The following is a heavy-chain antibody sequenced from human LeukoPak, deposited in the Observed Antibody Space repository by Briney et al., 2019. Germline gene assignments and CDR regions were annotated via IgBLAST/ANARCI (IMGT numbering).Heavy chain of an antibody. CDR2: ISDSGGST. D-gene: IGHD6-19*01. CDR1: GFTFSNYD. Sequence: GGSLRLSCAASGFTFSNYDMSWVRQAPGKGLEWVSSISDSGGSTYYADSVKGRFTISRDNSKNTLYLQMTNLRAADAAVYYCAKDLSRAVAADWFDPWDQGSLVTVSS. CDR3: AKDLSRAVAADWFDP. J-gene: IGHJ5*02. V-gene: IGHV3-23*01.